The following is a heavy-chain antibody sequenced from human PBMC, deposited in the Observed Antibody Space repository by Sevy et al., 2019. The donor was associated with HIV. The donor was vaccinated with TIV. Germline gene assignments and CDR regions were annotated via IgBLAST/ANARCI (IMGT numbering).Heavy chain of an antibody. V-gene: IGHV3-21*01. CDR1: GFTFKDDF. J-gene: IGHJ6*02. CDR2: ISSRSTFT. CDR3: ARDRDDYASGRRHPYYYYHGMDV. D-gene: IGHD3-10*01. Sequence: GGSLRLSCVGSGFTFKDDFMTWVRQAPGKGLEWVSSISSRSTFTYYADSVKGRFTISRDNAQNSMFLQMNSVRPEDTAVYYCARDRDDYASGRRHPYYYYHGMDVSGQGTPVTVSS.